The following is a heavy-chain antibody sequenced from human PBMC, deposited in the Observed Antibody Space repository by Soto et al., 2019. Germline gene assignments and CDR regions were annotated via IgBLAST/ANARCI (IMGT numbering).Heavy chain of an antibody. CDR3: ARGEEQQLILYYYYGMDV. J-gene: IGHJ6*02. Sequence: SVKVSCKASGGTFSSYAISWVRQAPGQGLEWMGGIIPIFGTANYAQKFQGRATITADESTSTAYMELSSLRSEDTAVYYCARGEEQQLILYYYYGMDVWGQGTTVTVSS. CDR1: GGTFSSYA. D-gene: IGHD6-13*01. V-gene: IGHV1-69*13. CDR2: IIPIFGTA.